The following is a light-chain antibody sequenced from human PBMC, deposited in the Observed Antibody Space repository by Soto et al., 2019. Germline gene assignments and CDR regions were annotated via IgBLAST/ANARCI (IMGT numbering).Light chain of an antibody. CDR1: SSNIGNDF. CDR2: DNN. V-gene: IGLV1-51*01. Sequence: QSVLTQPPSVSAAPGQKVTISCSGSSSNIGNDFVSWYQHLPATAPKLLIYDNNKRPSVIPDRFSGSKSGTSATLAITGLQTGDEADYYCATWDHNLSAGVFGGGTQLTVL. J-gene: IGLJ3*02. CDR3: ATWDHNLSAGV.